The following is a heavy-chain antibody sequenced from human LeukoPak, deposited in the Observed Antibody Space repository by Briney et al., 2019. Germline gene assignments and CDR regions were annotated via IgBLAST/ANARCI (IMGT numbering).Heavy chain of an antibody. Sequence: GGSLRLSCAGSEFTFSSFWMTWVRQAPGKRLEWVASINQDGSKRYYVDSMKGRFTISRDNAKNSLYHLQMNSLRAEDTAVYYCAGGGNFGYWGQGTLVTVSS. J-gene: IGHJ4*02. CDR3: AGGGNFGY. V-gene: IGHV3-7*01. CDR2: INQDGSKR. CDR1: EFTFSSFW. D-gene: IGHD2-15*01.